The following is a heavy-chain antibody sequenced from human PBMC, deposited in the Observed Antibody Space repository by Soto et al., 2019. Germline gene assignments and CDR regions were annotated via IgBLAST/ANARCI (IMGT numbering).Heavy chain of an antibody. CDR1: GYTLTELS. CDR2: FDPEDGET. D-gene: IGHD3-3*01. J-gene: IGHJ6*02. Sequence: GASVKVSCKVSGYTLTELSMHWVRQAPGKGLEWMGGFDPEDGETIYAQKFQGRVTMTEDTSTDTAYMELSSLRSEDTAVYYCATDYYDFWSGPTRAYYGMDVWGQGTTVTVSS. V-gene: IGHV1-24*01. CDR3: ATDYYDFWSGPTRAYYGMDV.